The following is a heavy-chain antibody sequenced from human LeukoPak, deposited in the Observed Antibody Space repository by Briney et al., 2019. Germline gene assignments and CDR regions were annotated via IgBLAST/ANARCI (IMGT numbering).Heavy chain of an antibody. CDR3: ARVRNYEVGYYYFDY. CDR1: GGTFSSYA. J-gene: IGHJ4*02. V-gene: IGHV1-69*13. CDR2: IIPIFGTA. D-gene: IGHD1-7*01. Sequence: ASVTVSCTASGGTFSSYAISWVRQAPGQGLEWVGGIIPIFGTANYAQKFQGRVTITADESTSTAYMELSSLRSEDTAVYYCARVRNYEVGYYYFDYWGQGTLVTVSS.